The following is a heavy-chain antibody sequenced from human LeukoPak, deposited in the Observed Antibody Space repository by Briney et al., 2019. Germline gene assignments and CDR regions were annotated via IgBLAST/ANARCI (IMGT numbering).Heavy chain of an antibody. J-gene: IGHJ5*02. V-gene: IGHV1-46*01. D-gene: IGHD3-10*01. Sequence: GASVKVSCKASGYTFIRHWMHWVRLAPGQGLEWVGLINPTGTATLHAQKFQGRITLTRDMSTSTDYMELRSLKSEDTAVYYCARDNSVGDIAWWFDPWGQGTLVTVSS. CDR1: GYTFIRHW. CDR2: INPTGTAT. CDR3: ARDNSVGDIAWWFDP.